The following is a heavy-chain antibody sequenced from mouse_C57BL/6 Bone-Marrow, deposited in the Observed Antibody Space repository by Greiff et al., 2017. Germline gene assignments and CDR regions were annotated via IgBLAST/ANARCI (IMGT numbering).Heavy chain of an antibody. J-gene: IGHJ2*01. CDR2: INPGSGGT. CDR3: ARRYDYGGSDY. D-gene: IGHD2-4*01. Sequence: VQLQQSGAELVRPGTSVKVSCKASGYAFTNYLIEWVKQRPGQGLEWIGVINPGSGGTNYNEKFKGKATLTADKSSSTAYMQLSSLTSEDSAVYVCARRYDYGGSDYWGQGTTLTVSS. CDR1: GYAFTNYL. V-gene: IGHV1-54*01.